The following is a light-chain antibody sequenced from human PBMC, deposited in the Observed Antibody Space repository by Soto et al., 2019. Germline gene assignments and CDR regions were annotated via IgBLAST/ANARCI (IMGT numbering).Light chain of an antibody. J-gene: IGKJ4*01. V-gene: IGKV3-11*01. CDR3: LQRSNWPPLLS. CDR2: DAS. CDR1: QSVTTY. Sequence: EIVLTQSPATLSLSPGERATLSCRASQSVTTYLAWYQQKPGQAPRLLIYDASSRATGIPARFSGSGSGTDFTLTISSLEAEDFAFDYCLQRSNWPPLLSFGGGTKVEIK.